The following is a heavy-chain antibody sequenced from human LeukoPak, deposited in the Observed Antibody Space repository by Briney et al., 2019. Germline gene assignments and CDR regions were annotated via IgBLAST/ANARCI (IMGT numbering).Heavy chain of an antibody. CDR3: ARSDTHHIHSSSWHFDY. V-gene: IGHV4-4*02. J-gene: IGHJ4*02. Sequence: SETLSLTCGVSGGSVINTNWWTWVRQPPGKGLEWIGEVHLDGRTNYNPSLESRLTMSVEVSETQVSLKLTSVTAADTAVYYCARSDTHHIHSSSWHFDYWGQGTLVTVSS. CDR1: GGSVINTNW. D-gene: IGHD6-13*01. CDR2: VHLDGRT.